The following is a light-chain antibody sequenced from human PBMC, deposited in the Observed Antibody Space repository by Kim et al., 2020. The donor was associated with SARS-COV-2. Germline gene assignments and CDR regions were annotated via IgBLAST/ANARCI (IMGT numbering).Light chain of an antibody. CDR3: KSRDSSGKVV. CDR1: SLRSYY. CDR2: GKN. J-gene: IGLJ2*01. Sequence: SSDLTQDPAVSVALGQTVRITCQGDSLRSYYASWYQQKPGQAPVLVIYGKNNRPSGIPDRFSGSSSGNTASLTITGAQAEDEADYYCKSRDSSGKVVFGGGTKLTVL. V-gene: IGLV3-19*01.